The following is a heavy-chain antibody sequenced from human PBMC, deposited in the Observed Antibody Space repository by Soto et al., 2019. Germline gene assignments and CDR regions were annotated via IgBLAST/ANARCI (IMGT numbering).Heavy chain of an antibody. D-gene: IGHD6-13*01. V-gene: IGHV3-66*01. CDR1: GFTVSSNY. CDR3: AXERRGDSSSWYIRYFDY. CDR2: IYSGGST. Sequence: GGSLRLSCAASGFTVSSNYMSWVRQAPGKGLEWVSVIYSGGSTYYADSVKGRFTISRDNSKNTLYLQMNSLRAEXTAVYYXAXERRGDSSSWYIRYFDYWGQGTLVTVSS. J-gene: IGHJ4*02.